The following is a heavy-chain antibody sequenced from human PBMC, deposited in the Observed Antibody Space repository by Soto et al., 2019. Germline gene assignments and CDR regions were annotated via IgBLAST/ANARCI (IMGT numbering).Heavy chain of an antibody. CDR3: ARDAIPGIAVAGTKKTHVKFDY. J-gene: IGHJ4*02. Sequence: GGSLRLSCAASGFILSSYSMNWVRQAPGKGLEWVSYISSSSSTIYYADSVKGRFTISRDNAKNSLYLQMNSLRDEDTAVYYCARDAIPGIAVAGTKKTHVKFDYWGQGTLVTVSS. D-gene: IGHD6-19*01. CDR2: ISSSSSTI. V-gene: IGHV3-48*02. CDR1: GFILSSYS.